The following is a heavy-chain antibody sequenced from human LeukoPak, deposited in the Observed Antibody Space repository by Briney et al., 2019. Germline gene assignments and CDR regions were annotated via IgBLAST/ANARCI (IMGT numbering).Heavy chain of an antibody. Sequence: GGSLRLSCAASGFTFSTYGMHWVRQAPGKGVEWVAFIRYDGSNTYYADSVKGRFTISRDNSKNTLYLQMNSLRAEDTAVYYCARGGSYLSAFDIWGQGTMVTVSS. CDR3: ARGGSYLSAFDI. V-gene: IGHV3-30*02. J-gene: IGHJ3*02. CDR2: IRYDGSNT. D-gene: IGHD1-26*01. CDR1: GFTFSTYG.